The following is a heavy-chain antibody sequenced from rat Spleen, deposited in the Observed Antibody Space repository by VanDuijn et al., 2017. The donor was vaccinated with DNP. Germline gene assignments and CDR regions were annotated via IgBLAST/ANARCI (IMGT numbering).Heavy chain of an antibody. Sequence: EVQLVESGGGLVQPGRSLKLSCVASGFTFNNYWMTWIRQAPGKGLEWVAFISYDGGNTYYRDSVKGRFTVSRDNAKSTLYLQMDSLRSEDTATYYCTTLSFITTVVGDYWGQGVMVTVSS. CDR3: TTLSFITTVVGDY. CDR2: ISYDGGNT. D-gene: IGHD1-1*01. V-gene: IGHV5-31*01. CDR1: GFTFNNYW. J-gene: IGHJ2*01.